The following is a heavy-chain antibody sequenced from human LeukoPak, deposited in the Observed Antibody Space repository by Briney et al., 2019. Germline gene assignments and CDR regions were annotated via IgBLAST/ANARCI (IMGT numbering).Heavy chain of an antibody. CDR3: ARALDYGDYPDAFDI. CDR1: GFTFSSYD. Sequence: PGGSLRLSCAASGFTFSSYDMHWVRQATGKGLEWVSAIGTAGDTYYPGSVKGRFTISRENAKNPLYLQMNSLRAGDTAVYYCARALDYGDYPDAFDIWGQGTMVTVSS. V-gene: IGHV3-13*01. J-gene: IGHJ3*02. CDR2: IGTAGDT. D-gene: IGHD4-17*01.